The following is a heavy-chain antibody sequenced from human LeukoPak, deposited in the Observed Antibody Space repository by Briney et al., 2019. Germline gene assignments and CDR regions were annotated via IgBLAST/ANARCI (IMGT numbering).Heavy chain of an antibody. V-gene: IGHV2-5*02. CDR3: AHSRYHKNYDILTGYYGY. J-gene: IGHJ4*02. CDR1: GFSLSTSGVG. Sequence: KESGPTLVKPTQTLTLTCTFSGFSLSTSGVGVGWIRQSPGKALEWLALIYWDDDKRYSPSLKSRLTITKDTSKNQVVLTMTNMDPVDTATYYCAHSRYHKNYDILTGYYGYWGQGTLVTVSS. D-gene: IGHD3-9*01. CDR2: IYWDDDK.